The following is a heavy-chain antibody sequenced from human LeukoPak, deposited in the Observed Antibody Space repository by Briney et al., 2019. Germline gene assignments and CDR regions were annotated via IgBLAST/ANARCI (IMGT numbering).Heavy chain of an antibody. CDR3: AKDHHSSGWPTFDY. V-gene: IGHV3-23*01. Sequence: PGGSLRLSCAASGFTISTYAMTWVRQAPGKGLEWVSSIRGGGDSTYYSDSVKGRFTIFRDTPKNTLYLQMSSLRSEDTAIYFCAKDHHSSGWPTFDYWGQGTLVTVSS. J-gene: IGHJ4*02. D-gene: IGHD6-19*01. CDR1: GFTISTYA. CDR2: IRGGGDST.